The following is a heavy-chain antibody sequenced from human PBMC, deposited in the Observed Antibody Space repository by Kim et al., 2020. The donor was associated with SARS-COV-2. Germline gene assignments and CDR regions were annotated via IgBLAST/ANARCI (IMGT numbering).Heavy chain of an antibody. CDR2: INPNSGGT. CDR1: GYTFTGYY. V-gene: IGHV1-2*06. D-gene: IGHD6-19*01. Sequence: ASVKVSCKASGYTFTGYYMHWVRQAPGQGLEWMGRINPNSGGTNYAQKFQGRVTMTRDTSISTAYMELSRLRSDDTAVYYCARGVYSSGWPSDYWGQGTLVTVSS. J-gene: IGHJ4*02. CDR3: ARGVYSSGWPSDY.